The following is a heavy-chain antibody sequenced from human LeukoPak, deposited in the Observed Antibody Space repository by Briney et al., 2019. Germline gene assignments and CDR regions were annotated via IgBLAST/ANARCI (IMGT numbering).Heavy chain of an antibody. CDR2: ISSSSSYI. J-gene: IGHJ4*02. CDR1: GFTFSNYA. D-gene: IGHD1-26*01. CDR3: AKDLRSSADSKMGAADY. Sequence: GGTLRLSCAASGFTFSNYAMSWVRQAPGKGLEWVSSISSSSSYIHYADSVKGRFTISRDSSKNTLYLQMNSLRAEDTAVYYCAKDLRSSADSKMGAADYWGQGTLVTVSS. V-gene: IGHV3-23*01.